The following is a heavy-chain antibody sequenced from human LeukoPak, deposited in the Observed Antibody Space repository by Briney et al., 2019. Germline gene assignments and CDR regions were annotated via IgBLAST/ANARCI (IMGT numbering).Heavy chain of an antibody. CDR3: AKGRYSSSWYLGQYYFDY. CDR1: GFTFSSYA. D-gene: IGHD6-13*01. Sequence: GGSLRLSCAASGFTFSSYAMSWVRQAPGKGLEWVSAISGSGGSTYYADSVKGRFTISRDNSKNTLYLQMNSLRAEDTAVYYCAKGRYSSSWYLGQYYFDYWGQGTLVTVSS. J-gene: IGHJ4*02. CDR2: ISGSGGST. V-gene: IGHV3-23*01.